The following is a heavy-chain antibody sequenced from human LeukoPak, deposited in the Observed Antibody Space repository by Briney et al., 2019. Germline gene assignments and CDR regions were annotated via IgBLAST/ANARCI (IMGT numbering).Heavy chain of an antibody. CDR2: ISGGGGST. CDR3: ARKRGIAGAKYYFDY. J-gene: IGHJ4*02. Sequence: GGSLRLSCAASGFIFSSYAMSWVRQAPGKGLGCLLAISGGGGSTYYADSVKGRFTIARDTSKTTLYLQMSSLRAEDTAVYYCARKRGIAGAKYYFDYWGQGTLVTVSS. V-gene: IGHV3-23*01. CDR1: GFIFSSYA. D-gene: IGHD6-13*01.